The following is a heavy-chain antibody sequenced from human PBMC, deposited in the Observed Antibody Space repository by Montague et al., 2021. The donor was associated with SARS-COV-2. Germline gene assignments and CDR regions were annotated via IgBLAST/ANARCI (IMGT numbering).Heavy chain of an antibody. CDR1: GFTFSSYV. V-gene: IGHV3-23*01. CDR3: ANLWVIEEVTIFGVVTTHNWFDP. Sequence: SLRLSCAASGFTFSSYVMSWVRQAPGKGLEWVSAISGSGGSTYYADSVKGRLTISRDNSKNTLYLQMNSLRAEDTAVYYCANLWVIEEVTIFGVVTTHNWFDPWGQGTLVTVSS. J-gene: IGHJ5*02. CDR2: ISGSGGST. D-gene: IGHD3-3*01.